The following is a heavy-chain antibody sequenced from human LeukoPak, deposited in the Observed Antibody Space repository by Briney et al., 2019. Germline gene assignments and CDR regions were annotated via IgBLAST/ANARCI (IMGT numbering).Heavy chain of an antibody. CDR2: INEDGSIT. D-gene: IGHD1-26*01. V-gene: IGHV3-74*01. CDR3: ARDLGGIAGS. CDR1: GFTFTRYW. J-gene: IGHJ1*01. Sequence: GGSLRLSCAASGFTFTRYWMHWVRQVPGKGLDWVSRINEDGSITTHADSARGRFTISRDNARDTLYLQMNSLRSEDTAVYYCARDLGGIAGSWGQGTLVTVSS.